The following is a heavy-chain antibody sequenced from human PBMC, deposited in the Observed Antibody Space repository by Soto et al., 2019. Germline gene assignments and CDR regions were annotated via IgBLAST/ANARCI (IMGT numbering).Heavy chain of an antibody. CDR1: GFTFSSYW. J-gene: IGHJ4*02. Sequence: PGGSLRLSCAASGFTFSSYWMHWVRQAPGKGLVWVSRINSDGSSTSYADSVKGRFTISRDNAKNTLYLQMNSLRAEDTAVYYCARGGLNDFWSGYEMGEFDYWGQGTLVTSPQ. D-gene: IGHD3-3*01. V-gene: IGHV3-74*01. CDR3: ARGGLNDFWSGYEMGEFDY. CDR2: INSDGSST.